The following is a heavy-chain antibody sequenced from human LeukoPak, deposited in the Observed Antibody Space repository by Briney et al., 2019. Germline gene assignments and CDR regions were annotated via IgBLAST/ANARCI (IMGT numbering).Heavy chain of an antibody. Sequence: PGGSLRLSCAVSGFTFSNYSMNWVRQAPGKALEWVSSISSSSSYIYYADSVKGRFTISRDNAKISLYLQMNSLRAEDTAVYYCARDHYYDSSGDNGWFDPWGQGTLVSVSS. CDR2: ISSSSSYI. J-gene: IGHJ5*02. V-gene: IGHV3-21*01. CDR1: GFTFSNYS. CDR3: ARDHYYDSSGDNGWFDP. D-gene: IGHD3-22*01.